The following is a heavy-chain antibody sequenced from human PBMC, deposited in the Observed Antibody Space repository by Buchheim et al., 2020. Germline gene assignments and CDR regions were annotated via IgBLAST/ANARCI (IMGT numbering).Heavy chain of an antibody. CDR3: ARISGSYWY. CDR2: ISYSGST. Sequence: QLQLQESGPGLVKPSETLSLTCSVSGGSISSSSYYWGWIHQPPGMGLEWIGSISYSGSTSYNPSLKSRVTISMDASKHQFSLKLSSVTAADTGVYYCARISGSYWYWGQGTL. V-gene: IGHV4-39*07. J-gene: IGHJ4*02. D-gene: IGHD1-26*01. CDR1: GGSISSSSYY.